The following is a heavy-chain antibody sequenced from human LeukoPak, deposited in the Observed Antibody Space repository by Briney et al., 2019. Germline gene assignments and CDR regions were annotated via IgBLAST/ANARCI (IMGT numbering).Heavy chain of an antibody. CDR2: IDPSDSYT. CDR1: GYSFTSYW. CDR3: ARSTAPIVVVPAAPLDY. V-gene: IGHV5-10-1*01. Sequence: GVSLRISCKGSGYSFTSYWISWVRQMPGKGLEWMGRIDPSDSYTNYSPSFQGHVTISADKSISTAYLQWSSLKASDTAMYYCARSTAPIVVVPAAPLDYWGQGTLVTVSS. J-gene: IGHJ4*02. D-gene: IGHD2-2*01.